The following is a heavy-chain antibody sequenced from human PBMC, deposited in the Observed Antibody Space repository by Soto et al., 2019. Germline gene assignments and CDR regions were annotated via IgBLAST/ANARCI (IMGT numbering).Heavy chain of an antibody. J-gene: IGHJ4*02. CDR2: IRSKANSYAT. CDR3: TRRVTMVRGVTQTVGYYFDY. CDR1: GFTFSGSA. D-gene: IGHD3-10*01. Sequence: GGSLRLSCAASGFTFSGSAMHWVRQASGKGLEWVGRIRSKANSYATAYAASVKGRFTISRDDSKNTAYLQMNSLKTEDTAVYYCTRRVTMVRGVTQTVGYYFDYGGQGTLVTVSS. V-gene: IGHV3-73*01.